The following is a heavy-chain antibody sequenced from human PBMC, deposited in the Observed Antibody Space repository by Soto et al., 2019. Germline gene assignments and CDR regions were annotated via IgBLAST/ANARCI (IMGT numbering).Heavy chain of an antibody. Sequence: QITLTESGPTLVKPTQTLTLTCTFSGFSFSTSAVGVGWIRQPPGKALEWLALIYWDDDKRYSPFLKSRLTITKHTSTNQVVLTMTNMDPVDTGTYYCAHLYWAPSGTRYYFDYWGQGTLVTVSS. D-gene: IGHD6-13*01. V-gene: IGHV2-5*02. J-gene: IGHJ4*02. CDR1: GFSFSTSAVG. CDR3: AHLYWAPSGTRYYFDY. CDR2: IYWDDDK.